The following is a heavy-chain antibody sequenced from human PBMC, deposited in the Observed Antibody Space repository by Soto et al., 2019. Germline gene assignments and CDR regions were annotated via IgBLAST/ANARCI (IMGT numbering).Heavy chain of an antibody. CDR3: GRVMIGTSRHTDSDY. Sequence: SETLSLTCTVSGGSISSYYWSWIRQTPGKGLEWIGNIDYNGVTYYNPSLKSRVTVPKDTSKNQFSLKVASVTAADTAIYYCGRVMIGTSRHTDSDYWGQGTQVTVSS. J-gene: IGHJ4*02. CDR2: IDYNGVT. V-gene: IGHV4-59*04. D-gene: IGHD2-2*01. CDR1: GGSISSYY.